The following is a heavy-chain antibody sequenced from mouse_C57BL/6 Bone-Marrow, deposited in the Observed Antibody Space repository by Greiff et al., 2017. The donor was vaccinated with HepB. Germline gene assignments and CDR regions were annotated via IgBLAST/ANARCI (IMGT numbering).Heavy chain of an antibody. Sequence: VQLQQPGAELVKPGASVKLSCKASGYTFTSYWMQWVKQRPGQGLEWIGEIDPSDSYTNYNQKFKGKATLTVDTSSSTAYMQLSSLTSEDSAVYYCARDYGNLAYWGQGTLVTVSA. CDR2: IDPSDSYT. CDR3: ARDYGNLAY. J-gene: IGHJ3*01. D-gene: IGHD2-1*01. CDR1: GYTFTSYW. V-gene: IGHV1-50*01.